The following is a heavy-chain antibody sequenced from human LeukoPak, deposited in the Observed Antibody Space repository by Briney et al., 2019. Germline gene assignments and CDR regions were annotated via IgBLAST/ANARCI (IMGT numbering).Heavy chain of an antibody. D-gene: IGHD4-17*01. CDR2: INSDGSST. J-gene: IGHJ4*02. CDR1: GFTFSSYS. Sequence: GGSLRLSCAASGFTFSSYSMNWVRQAPGKGLEWVSRINSDGSSTSYADSVKGRFTISRDNAKNTLYLQMNSLRAEDTAVYYCARDYGDYFDYWGQGTLVTVSS. V-gene: IGHV3-74*01. CDR3: ARDYGDYFDY.